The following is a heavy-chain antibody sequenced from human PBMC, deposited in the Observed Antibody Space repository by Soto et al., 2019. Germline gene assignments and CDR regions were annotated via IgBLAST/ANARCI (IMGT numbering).Heavy chain of an antibody. Sequence: EVQLLESGGGLVQPGGSLRLSCTASGFTFSTYGMSWVRQAAGKGLEWVSSLSGDGTTTYYIDSVKGRFTISRDNYRNTLSLQMNSLRTEDTAVYYCAKDISFDTRAYNYWGQGILVTVSS. CDR2: LSGDGTTT. J-gene: IGHJ4*02. V-gene: IGHV3-23*01. D-gene: IGHD3-22*01. CDR3: AKDISFDTRAYNY. CDR1: GFTFSTYG.